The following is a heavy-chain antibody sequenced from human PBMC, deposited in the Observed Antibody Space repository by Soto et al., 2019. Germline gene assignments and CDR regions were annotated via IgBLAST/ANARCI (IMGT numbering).Heavy chain of an antibody. CDR2: ISGSGGST. CDR3: ASSGSSGLIDY. V-gene: IGHV3-23*01. CDR1: GFTFSSYA. D-gene: IGHD6-6*01. J-gene: IGHJ4*02. Sequence: VGSLRLSCAASGFTFSSYAMSWVRQAPGKGLEWVSAISGSGGSTYYADSVKGRFTISRDNSKNTLYLQTNSLRAEDTAVYYCASSGSSGLIDYWGQGTLVTVSS.